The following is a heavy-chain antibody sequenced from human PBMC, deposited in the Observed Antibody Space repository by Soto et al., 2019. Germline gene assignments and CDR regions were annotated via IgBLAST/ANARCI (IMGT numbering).Heavy chain of an antibody. V-gene: IGHV1-69*13. J-gene: IGHJ3*02. CDR3: ARDPPLSGGGKKGKKLTVAFDI. CDR2: IIPIFGTA. D-gene: IGHD2-15*01. CDR1: GGTFSSYA. Sequence: GASVKVSCKASGGTFSSYAISWVRQAPGQGLEWMGGIIPIFGTANYAQKFQGRVTITADESTSTAYMELSSLRAEDTAVYYCARDPPLSGGGKKGKKLTVAFDIWGQGTMVTVSS.